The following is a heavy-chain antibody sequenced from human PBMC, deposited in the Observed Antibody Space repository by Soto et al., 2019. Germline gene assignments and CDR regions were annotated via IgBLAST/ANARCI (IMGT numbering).Heavy chain of an antibody. CDR1: GGSISSSSYY. CDR2: IYYSGSA. CDR3: ARPRSVGAHTIDY. D-gene: IGHD1-26*01. Sequence: SETLSLTCTVSGGSISSSSYYWGWIRQPPGKGLEWIGSIYYSGSAYYNPSLKSRVTISVDTSKNQFSLKLSSVTAADTAVYSCARPRSVGAHTIDYWGPGTLVTVSS. V-gene: IGHV4-39*01. J-gene: IGHJ4*02.